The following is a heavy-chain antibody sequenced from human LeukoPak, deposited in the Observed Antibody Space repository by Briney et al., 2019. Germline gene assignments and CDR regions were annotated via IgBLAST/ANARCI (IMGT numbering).Heavy chain of an antibody. CDR3: AKVLSLRYFDWVLYADC. D-gene: IGHD3-9*01. CDR2: ISGAGDST. V-gene: IGHV3-23*01. Sequence: PGGSLRLSCAASGFTFSSYAMSWVRQAPGEGLEWVSAISGAGDSTYYADSVRGRFTTSRDNSKNTLFLQMNSLRAEDTAVYYCAKVLSLRYFDWVLYADCWGQGTLVTVSS. CDR1: GFTFSSYA. J-gene: IGHJ4*02.